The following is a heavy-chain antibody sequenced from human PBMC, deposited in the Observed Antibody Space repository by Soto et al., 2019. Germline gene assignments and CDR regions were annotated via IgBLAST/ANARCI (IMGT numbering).Heavy chain of an antibody. D-gene: IGHD3-16*01. Sequence: GASVKVSFRASGGTFSSYAISWVRQAPGQGLEWMGGIIPIFGTANYAQKFQGRVTITADESTSTAYMELSSLRSEDTAVYYCVRRRDYDYDYYYYGMDVWGQGTTVTVSS. J-gene: IGHJ6*02. CDR1: GGTFSSYA. CDR2: IIPIFGTA. CDR3: VRRRDYDYDYYYYGMDV. V-gene: IGHV1-69*13.